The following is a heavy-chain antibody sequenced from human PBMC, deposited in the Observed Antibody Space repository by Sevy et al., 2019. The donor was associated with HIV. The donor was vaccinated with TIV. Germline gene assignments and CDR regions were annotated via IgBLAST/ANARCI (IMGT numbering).Heavy chain of an antibody. J-gene: IGHJ6*03. V-gene: IGHV3-11*06. D-gene: IGHD5-18*01. CDR3: AGGGKYSYGSYYYYYYMDV. CDR1: GFTFSDYY. CDR2: ISSSSSYT. Sequence: GGSLRLSCAASGFTFSDYYMSWIRQAPGKGLEWVSYISSSSSYTNYADSVKGRFTISRDNAKNSLYLQMNSLRAEDTAAYYCAGGGKYSYGSYYYYYYMDVWGKGTTVTVSS.